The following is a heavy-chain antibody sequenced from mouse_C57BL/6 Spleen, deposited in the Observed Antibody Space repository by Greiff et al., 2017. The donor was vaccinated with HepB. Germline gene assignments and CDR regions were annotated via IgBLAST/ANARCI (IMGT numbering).Heavy chain of an antibody. CDR2: IDPSDSYT. D-gene: IGHD1-1*01. V-gene: IGHV1-50*01. J-gene: IGHJ2*01. CDR3: AASAVVAHYFDY. Sequence: QVQLQQPGAELVKPGASVKLSCKASGYTFTSYWMQWVKQRPGQGLEWIGEIDPSDSYTNYNQKFKGKATLTVDTSSSTAYMQLSSLTSEDSAVYYGAASAVVAHYFDYWGQGTTLTVSS. CDR1: GYTFTSYW.